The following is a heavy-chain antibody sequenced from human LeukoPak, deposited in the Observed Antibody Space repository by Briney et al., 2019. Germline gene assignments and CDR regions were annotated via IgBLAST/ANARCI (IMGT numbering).Heavy chain of an antibody. CDR3: ARLSAAVHLGAFDL. V-gene: IGHV4-4*09. CDR1: GGSLSGYY. D-gene: IGHD3-3*01. J-gene: IGHJ3*01. CDR2: IHTSGSN. Sequence: SETLSLTCAVYGGSLSGYYWSWIRQPPGKGLEWIGYIHTSGSNNQYPSLKSRVTISVDKSKNHFSLRLTSVTAADTAVYYCARLSAAVHLGAFDLWGQGTMVTVSS.